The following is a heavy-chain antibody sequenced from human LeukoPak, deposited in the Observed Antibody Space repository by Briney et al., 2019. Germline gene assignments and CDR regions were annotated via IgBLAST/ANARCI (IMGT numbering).Heavy chain of an antibody. CDR3: TRGSYDVLTGRSTLGEY. CDR1: GGSITGSSYY. D-gene: IGHD3-9*01. J-gene: IGHJ4*02. CDR2: IYYSGST. Sequence: SETLSLTCTISGGSITGSSYYWGWIRQTPGKGLEWIGNIYYSGSTYYNSSLKSRVTISIDTSKNHFSLRLTSVTASDTAVYFCTRGSYDVLTGRSTLGEYWGQGTLVAVSS. V-gene: IGHV4-39*02.